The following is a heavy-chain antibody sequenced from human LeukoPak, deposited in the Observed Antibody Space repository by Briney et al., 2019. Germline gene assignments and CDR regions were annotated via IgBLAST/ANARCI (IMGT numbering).Heavy chain of an antibody. CDR2: INPNSGGT. J-gene: IGHJ6*02. D-gene: IGHD2-15*01. CDR3: ARFGYCSGGSCGGARTQNDPYYYYGMDV. Sequence: GASVKVSCKASGYTFTGYYMHWVRQAPGQGLEWMGWINPNSGGTNYAQKFQGWVTMTRDTSISTACMELSRLRSDDTAVYYCARFGYCSGGSCGGARTQNDPYYYYGMDVWGQGTTVTVSS. V-gene: IGHV1-2*04. CDR1: GYTFTGYY.